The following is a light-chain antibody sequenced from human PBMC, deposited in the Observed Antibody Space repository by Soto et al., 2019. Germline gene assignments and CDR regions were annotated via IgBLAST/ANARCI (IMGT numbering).Light chain of an antibody. J-gene: IGKJ4*02. CDR2: GAS. V-gene: IGKV3-20*01. Sequence: EIVLTQSPGTLSLSPGERATLSCRASQSVTSRYLDWYQQKPGQAPRVVIYGASRRATGIPDRFSGSGSGTDVTLTITRLEPEDFAVYYCQQYANSPLTFGGGTTVEIK. CDR3: QQYANSPLT. CDR1: QSVTSRY.